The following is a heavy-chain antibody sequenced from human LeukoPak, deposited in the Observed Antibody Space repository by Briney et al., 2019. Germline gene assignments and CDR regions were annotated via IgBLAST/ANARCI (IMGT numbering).Heavy chain of an antibody. D-gene: IGHD3-22*01. CDR2: IYYSGST. CDR1: GGSLSSPNYY. Sequence: SSETLSLTCTVSGGSLSSPNYYWAGIRQPPGKGLEWIGNIYYSGSTYYNPSLKSRVTISVDTSKNQFSLKLSSVPAADTAVYYCARSPNYYYDSSGYQQLGAFDIWGQGTMVTVSS. V-gene: IGHV4-39*07. CDR3: ARSPNYYYDSSGYQQLGAFDI. J-gene: IGHJ3*02.